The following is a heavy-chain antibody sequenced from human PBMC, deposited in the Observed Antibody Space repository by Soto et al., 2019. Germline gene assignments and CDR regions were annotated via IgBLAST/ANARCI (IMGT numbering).Heavy chain of an antibody. CDR2: IYYSGST. CDR1: GGSISSYY. V-gene: IGHV4-59*08. J-gene: IGHJ5*02. CDR3: ARHYCTSTICQPRFDP. D-gene: IGHD2-2*01. Sequence: SETLSLTCTVSGGSISSYYWSWIRQPPGKGLEWIGYIYYSGSTNYNPSLKSRVTISVDTSKNQFSLRLSSVTAADTAVYYCARHYCTSTICQPRFDPWGQGALVTVSS.